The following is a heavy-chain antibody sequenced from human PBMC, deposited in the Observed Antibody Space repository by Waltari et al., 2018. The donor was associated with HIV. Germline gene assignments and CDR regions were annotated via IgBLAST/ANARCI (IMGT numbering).Heavy chain of an antibody. J-gene: IGHJ6*02. CDR3: VRDGAYFYFGFDV. V-gene: IGHV3-20*04. D-gene: IGHD3-10*01. CDR2: SNWNGDDL. Sequence: EAQLLESGGGVVRPGGSLRVSCVGSGFHFSEYNINWVRQAPGMGREWVASSNWNGDDLRYADSVKGRFLVSRDNTQDSLHLRMTSLRPEDTAQYFCVRDGAYFYFGFDVWGQG. CDR1: GFHFSEYN.